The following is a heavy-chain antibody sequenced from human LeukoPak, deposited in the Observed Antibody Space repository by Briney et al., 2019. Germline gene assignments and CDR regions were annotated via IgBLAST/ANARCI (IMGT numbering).Heavy chain of an antibody. V-gene: IGHV3-48*03. CDR3: AKSGYGDYDLFDY. D-gene: IGHD4-17*01. CDR1: GFSFSSYE. J-gene: IGHJ4*02. Sequence: GGSLRHSCAASGFSFSSYEMNWVRQAPGKGLEWVSYITSSGGTIYYADSVKGRFTISRDNSKNTLYLQMNSLRAEDTAVYYCAKSGYGDYDLFDYWGQGTLVTVSS. CDR2: ITSSGGTI.